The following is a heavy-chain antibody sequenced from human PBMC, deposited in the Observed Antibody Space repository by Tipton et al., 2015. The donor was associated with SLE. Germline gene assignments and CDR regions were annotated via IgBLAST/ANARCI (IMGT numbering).Heavy chain of an antibody. Sequence: QSGAEVKKPGASVKVSCKASGYTFSSHGVHWVRQAPGHRLEWMGWINTGNGNTKYSQKFQGRVTITRDTSASTAYMELSSLRSEDTAVYYCASGIAAARILHAFDIWGQGTMVSVSS. J-gene: IGHJ3*02. CDR3: ASGIAAARILHAFDI. D-gene: IGHD6-13*01. CDR1: GYTFSSHG. CDR2: INTGNGNT. V-gene: IGHV1-3*04.